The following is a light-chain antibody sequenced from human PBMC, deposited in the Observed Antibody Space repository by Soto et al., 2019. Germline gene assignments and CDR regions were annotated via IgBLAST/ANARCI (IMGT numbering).Light chain of an antibody. Sequence: IVLTQSPGTLSLSPGEGATLSCRASQSVSGSYLAWYQQKPGQAPRLLIYGASTRATGIPDRFSGSGSGTDFTLTISRLEPEDFAVYYCQQRHMWPITFGQGTRLEI. CDR3: QQRHMWPIT. CDR1: QSVSGSY. J-gene: IGKJ5*01. V-gene: IGKV3D-20*02. CDR2: GAS.